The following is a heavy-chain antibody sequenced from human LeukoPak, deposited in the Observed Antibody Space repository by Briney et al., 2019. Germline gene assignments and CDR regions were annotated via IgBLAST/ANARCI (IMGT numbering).Heavy chain of an antibody. J-gene: IGHJ4*02. CDR3: ARGGYTGYLTY. Sequence: PGGSLRLSCAASGFTFSDYYMSWIRQAPGKGLELVSYISTSSHYTNYADSVKGRFSISRDNAKNSLHLQMNSLRAEDTGVYYCARGGYTGYLTYWGQGSLVTVSS. D-gene: IGHD5-12*01. CDR1: GFTFSDYY. V-gene: IGHV3-11*05. CDR2: ISTSSHYT.